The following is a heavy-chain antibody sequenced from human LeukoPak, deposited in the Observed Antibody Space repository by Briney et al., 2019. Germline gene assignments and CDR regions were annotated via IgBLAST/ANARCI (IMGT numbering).Heavy chain of an antibody. CDR2: INPQSGGT. CDR1: GYNYRDYY. Sequence: ASVKVSCKASGYNYRDYYIHWVRHAPGQGLEWVGWINPQSGGTRYAPRFQGRVTMSSDTSINTAYMESRRLTSDDTAVFYCARVYRLYERTYPAGYDIWGQGTGVTVSS. V-gene: IGHV1-2*02. CDR3: ARVYRLYERTYPAGYDI. D-gene: IGHD6-25*01. J-gene: IGHJ3*02.